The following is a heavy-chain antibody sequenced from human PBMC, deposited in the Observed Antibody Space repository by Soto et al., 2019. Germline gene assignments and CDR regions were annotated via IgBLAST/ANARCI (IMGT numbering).Heavy chain of an antibody. Sequence: QVQLVESGGGVVQPGGSLRLSCAASGFTFSSFGMHWVRQAPGKGLEGVAVIWYDGSNTYYGDSVKGRFTISRDNSKNTLYLQMNSLRAEDTAVYYCVRDMLGNSPAFDIWGQGTMVTVSS. V-gene: IGHV3-33*01. CDR3: VRDMLGNSPAFDI. CDR2: IWYDGSNT. D-gene: IGHD3-10*02. J-gene: IGHJ3*02. CDR1: GFTFSSFG.